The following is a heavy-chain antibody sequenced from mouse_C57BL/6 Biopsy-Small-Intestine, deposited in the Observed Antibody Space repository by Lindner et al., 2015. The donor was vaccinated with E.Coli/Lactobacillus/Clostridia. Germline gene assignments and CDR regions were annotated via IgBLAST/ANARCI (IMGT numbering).Heavy chain of an antibody. Sequence: VQLQESGPELVKPGASVKMSCKASGYTFTDYNIHWVKQSHGKSLERIGFINPNNGGSSYNQKFKGKATLTVNKSSGTAYMELRSLTSEGSAVYYCARAVFYGTYAMDYWGQGTSVTVSS. D-gene: IGHD1-1*01. V-gene: IGHV1-22*01. J-gene: IGHJ4*01. CDR1: GYTFTDYN. CDR3: ARAVFYGTYAMDY. CDR2: INPNNGGS.